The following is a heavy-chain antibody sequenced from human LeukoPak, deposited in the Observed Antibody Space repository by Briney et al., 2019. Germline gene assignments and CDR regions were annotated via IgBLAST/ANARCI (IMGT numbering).Heavy chain of an antibody. V-gene: IGHV1-46*01. CDR3: ARGLGYCSSTSCYRYFDY. J-gene: IGHJ4*02. CDR2: INPSGGST. Sequence: ASVKVSCKASGYTFTSYYMHWVRQAPGQGLEWMGIINPSGGSTSYAQKFQGRVTMTRNTSISTAYMELSSLRSEDTAVYYCARGLGYCSSTSCYRYFDYWGQGTLVTVSS. D-gene: IGHD2-2*01. CDR1: GYTFTSYY.